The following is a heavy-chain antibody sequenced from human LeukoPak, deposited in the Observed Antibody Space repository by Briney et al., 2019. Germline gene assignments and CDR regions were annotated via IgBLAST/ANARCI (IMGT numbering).Heavy chain of an antibody. CDR1: GFAFSSYS. J-gene: IGHJ6*02. D-gene: IGHD1-26*01. V-gene: IGHV3-48*02. CDR2: ISSSSSTI. CDR3: ARDNSGSYYFYYGMDV. Sequence: PGGSLRLSCAASGFAFSSYSMNWVRQAPGKGLEWVSYISSSSSTIYYADSVKGRFTISRDNAKNSLYLQMNSLRDEDTAVYYCARDNSGSYYFYYGMDVWGQGTTVTVSS.